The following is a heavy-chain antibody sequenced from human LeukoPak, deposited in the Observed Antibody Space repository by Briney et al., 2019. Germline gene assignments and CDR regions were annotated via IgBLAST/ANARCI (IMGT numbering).Heavy chain of an antibody. V-gene: IGHV4-34*01. CDR1: GGSFSGYY. Sequence: PSETLSLTCAVYGGSFSGYYWSWIRQPPGKGLEWIGEINHSGSTNYNPSLKRRVNISVDTSTNQFSLKLSSVTAADTAVYYCARGAPGISTTYYDFWSGYYSFDYWGQGTLVIVSS. J-gene: IGHJ4*02. CDR2: INHSGST. D-gene: IGHD3-3*01. CDR3: ARGAPGISTTYYDFWSGYYSFDY.